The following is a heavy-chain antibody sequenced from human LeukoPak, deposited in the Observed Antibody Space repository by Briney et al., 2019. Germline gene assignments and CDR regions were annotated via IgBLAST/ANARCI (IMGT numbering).Heavy chain of an antibody. CDR3: ARGIYYDTSGSPFDY. CDR1: GYTFTSYG. V-gene: IGHV1-18*01. D-gene: IGHD3-22*01. J-gene: IGHJ4*02. Sequence: GASVKVSCKASGYTFTSYGISWVRQAPGQGLEWMGWISAYNGNTNYVQKLQGRVTMTIDTSTSTVYMELRSLRSDATAVYYCARGIYYDTSGSPFDYWGQGTLVTVSS. CDR2: ISAYNGNT.